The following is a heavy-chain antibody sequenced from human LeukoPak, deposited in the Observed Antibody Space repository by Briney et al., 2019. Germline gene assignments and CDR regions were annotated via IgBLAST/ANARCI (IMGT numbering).Heavy chain of an antibody. CDR3: ARPRYGRAAAAGAFDI. J-gene: IGHJ3*02. CDR1: GYSISSGYY. D-gene: IGHD6-13*01. Sequence: SETLSLTCTVSGYSISSGYYWGWIRQPPGKGLEWIGSIYHSGSTYYNPSLKSRVTISVDTSKNQFSLKLSSVTAADTAVYYCARPRYGRAAAAGAFDIWGQGTMVTVSS. V-gene: IGHV4-38-2*02. CDR2: IYHSGST.